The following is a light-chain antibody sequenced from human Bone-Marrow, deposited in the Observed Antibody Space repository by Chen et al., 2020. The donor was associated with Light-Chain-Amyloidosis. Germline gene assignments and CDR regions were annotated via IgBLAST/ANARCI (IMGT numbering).Light chain of an antibody. CDR1: DLPTKY. V-gene: IGLV3-25*03. CDR3: QSADSSGTYEVI. Sequence: SYELTQPPSVSVSPGRPARITCSGDDLPTKYAYWYQQKPGKAPVLVIHRDTERPSGISERFSGSSSGTTATLTISGVQAEDEADYHCQSADSSGTYEVIFGGGTKLTVL. CDR2: RDT. J-gene: IGLJ2*01.